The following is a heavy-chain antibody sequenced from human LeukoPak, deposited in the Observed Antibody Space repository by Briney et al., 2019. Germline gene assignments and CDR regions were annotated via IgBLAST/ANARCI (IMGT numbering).Heavy chain of an antibody. CDR3: AXXXWXXPITRPFDY. J-gene: IGHJ4*02. CDR2: INHSGST. CDR1: GGSFSGYY. D-gene: IGHD3-3*01. V-gene: IGHV4-34*01. Sequence: PSETLSLTCAVYGGSFSGYYWSWIRQPPGKGLEWIGEINHSGSTNYNPSLKSRVTISVETSKKQFSLKLSSVTAADTAVYYFAXXXWXXPITRPFDYWGQGTLVTVSS.